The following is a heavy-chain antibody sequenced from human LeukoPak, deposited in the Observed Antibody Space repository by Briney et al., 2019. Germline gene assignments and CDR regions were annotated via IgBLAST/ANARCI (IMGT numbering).Heavy chain of an antibody. D-gene: IGHD1-26*01. Sequence: ASVKVSCKASGYTFTSYGISWVRQAPGQGLEWMGIINPSGGSTSYAQKFQGRVTMTRDMSTSTVYMELSSLRSEDTAVYYCARGSLVGSDADYWGQGTLVTVSS. V-gene: IGHV1-46*01. CDR3: ARGSLVGSDADY. CDR2: INPSGGST. J-gene: IGHJ4*02. CDR1: GYTFTSYG.